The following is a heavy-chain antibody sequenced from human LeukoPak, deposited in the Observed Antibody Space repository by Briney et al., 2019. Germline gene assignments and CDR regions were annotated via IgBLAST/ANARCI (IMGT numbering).Heavy chain of an antibody. V-gene: IGHV3-23*01. CDR1: GFTFSSYA. CDR3: AKTNSYSSGYYNY. Sequence: PGGSLRLSCAASGFTFSSYAMSWVRQAPGKGLEWVSAISGSGGSTYYADSVKGRFTISRDISKNTLYLQMNSLRAEDTAVYYCAKTNSYSSGYYNYWGQGTLVTVSS. D-gene: IGHD3-22*01. J-gene: IGHJ4*02. CDR2: ISGSGGST.